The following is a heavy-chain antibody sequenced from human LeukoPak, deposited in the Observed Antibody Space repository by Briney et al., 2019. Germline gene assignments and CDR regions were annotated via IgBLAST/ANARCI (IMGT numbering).Heavy chain of an antibody. CDR1: GGSISSGDYS. D-gene: IGHD6-13*01. V-gene: IGHV4-30-2*01. CDR2: IWHSGHT. Sequence: KPSETLSLTCAVSGGSISSGDYSWSWIRQPPGSGLEWVGYIWHSGHTNYNPSLRSRVTISLARSNSQFSLRLSSVTAADTAVYYCARARESMATAGSYFDYWGQGTLVTVSS. CDR3: ARARESMATAGSYFDY. J-gene: IGHJ4*02.